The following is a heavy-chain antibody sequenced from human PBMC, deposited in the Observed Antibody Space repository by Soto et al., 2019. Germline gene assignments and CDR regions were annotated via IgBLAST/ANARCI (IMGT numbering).Heavy chain of an antibody. CDR2: ISYDGSNK. D-gene: IGHD6-13*01. CDR3: ASGYHKYSSIPFDP. CDR1: GFTFSSYA. Sequence: GGSLRLSCAASGFTFSSYAMHWVRQAPGKGLEWVAVISYDGSNKYYADSVKGRFTISSDNSKNTLYLQMNSLRAEDTAVYYCASGYHKYSSIPFDPWGQGTLVTVSS. J-gene: IGHJ5*02. V-gene: IGHV3-30-3*01.